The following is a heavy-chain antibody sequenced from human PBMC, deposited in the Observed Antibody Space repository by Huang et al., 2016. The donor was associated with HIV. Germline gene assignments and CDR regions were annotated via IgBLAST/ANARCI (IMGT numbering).Heavy chain of an antibody. J-gene: IGHJ6*02. CDR1: TFTFGAYW. CDR2: IKKDETEK. CDR3: ATKTAGMDI. Sequence: VESGGRSVQPGGSLRLPCVGSTFTFGAYWMSGVRQRPGKGREWVANIKKDETEKYYVDAVKGRFNISRYNAKKVLFLEMDALRVEDTAIYFCATKTAGMDIWGQGTTVIVSS. V-gene: IGHV3-7*01.